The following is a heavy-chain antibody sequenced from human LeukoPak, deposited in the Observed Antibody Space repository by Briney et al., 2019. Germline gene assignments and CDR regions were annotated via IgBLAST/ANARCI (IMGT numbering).Heavy chain of an antibody. V-gene: IGHV4-59*11. CDR1: GSSISSHS. Sequence: SETLSLTCTVSGSSISSHSWGWVRQPPGKGLEWIGYDSNNGNINFNPALKSRVTISVDTSKRQFSLKLRSVTAADTAVYCCARDNWGSLDYWGQGILVTVSS. J-gene: IGHJ4*02. CDR3: ARDNWGSLDY. D-gene: IGHD7-27*01. CDR2: DSNNGNI.